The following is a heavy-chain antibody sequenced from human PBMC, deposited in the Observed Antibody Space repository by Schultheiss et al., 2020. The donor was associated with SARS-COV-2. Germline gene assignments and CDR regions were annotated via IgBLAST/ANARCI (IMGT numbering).Heavy chain of an antibody. J-gene: IGHJ5*02. V-gene: IGHV3-74*01. CDR2: INSDGSST. CDR1: GFTFSSYW. CDR3: TTGDSNYDRFDP. D-gene: IGHD4-11*01. Sequence: GGSLRLSCAASGFTFSSYWMHWVRQAPGKGLVWVSRINSDGSSTSYADSVKGRFTISRDNAKNTLYLQMNSLRAEDTAVYYCTTGDSNYDRFDPWGQGTLVTVSS.